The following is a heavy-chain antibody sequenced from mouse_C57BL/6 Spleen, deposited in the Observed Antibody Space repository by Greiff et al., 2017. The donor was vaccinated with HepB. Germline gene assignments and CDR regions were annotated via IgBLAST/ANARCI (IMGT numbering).Heavy chain of an antibody. D-gene: IGHD1-1*01. V-gene: IGHV1-69*01. CDR2: IDPSDSYT. CDR3: ARGDTTVVEGFDY. J-gene: IGHJ2*01. Sequence: QVQLQQPGAELVMPGASVKLSCKASGYTFTSYWMHWVKQRPGQGLEWIGEIDPSDSYTNYNQKFKGKSTLTVDKSSSTAYMQLSSLTSEDSAVYYCARGDTTVVEGFDYWGQGTTLTVSS. CDR1: GYTFTSYW.